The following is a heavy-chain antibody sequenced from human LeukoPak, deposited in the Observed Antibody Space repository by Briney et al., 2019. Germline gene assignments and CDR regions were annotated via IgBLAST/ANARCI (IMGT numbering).Heavy chain of an antibody. V-gene: IGHV1-2*02. CDR1: GYTFTSYD. CDR3: ARSASEIYYYYMDV. CDR2: INPNSGGT. J-gene: IGHJ6*03. Sequence: EASVKVSCKASGYTFTSYDINWVRQAPGQGLEWMGWINPNSGGTNYAQKFQGRVTMTRDTSISTAYMELSRLRSDDTAVYYCARSASEIYYYYMDVWGKGTTVTISS. D-gene: IGHD6-6*01.